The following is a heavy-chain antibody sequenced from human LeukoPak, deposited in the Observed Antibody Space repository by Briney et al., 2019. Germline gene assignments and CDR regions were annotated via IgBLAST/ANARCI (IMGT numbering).Heavy chain of an antibody. V-gene: IGHV3-48*01. J-gene: IGHJ6*03. CDR3: ARFAAGGSYYYYMDV. CDR2: IATSSSTI. CDR1: GFTFSTYT. D-gene: IGHD6-25*01. Sequence: GGSLRLSCAASGFTFSTYTMNWVRQPPGKRLEWVSNIATSSSTIYYADSVKGRFTISRDNAKNSLYLQMNSLRADDTAVYYCARFAAGGSYYYYMDVWGKGTTVTVSS.